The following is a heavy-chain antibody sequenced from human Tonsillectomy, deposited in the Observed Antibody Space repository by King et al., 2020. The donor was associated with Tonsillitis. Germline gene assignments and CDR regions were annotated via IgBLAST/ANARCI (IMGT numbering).Heavy chain of an antibody. CDR1: GSTFSGYG. CDR2: ISDDGSNR. CDR3: AIDWGVGNPLDAFDI. Sequence: VQLVESGGGVVQPGRSLRLSCATSGSTFSGYGMHWVRQAPGKGLEWVALISDDGSNRFYADSVKGRFTISRDNSENTLYLQINSLRAEDPAVYYCAIDWGVGNPLDAFDIWGQGTMVTVSS. J-gene: IGHJ3*02. D-gene: IGHD4-23*01. V-gene: IGHV3-33*05.